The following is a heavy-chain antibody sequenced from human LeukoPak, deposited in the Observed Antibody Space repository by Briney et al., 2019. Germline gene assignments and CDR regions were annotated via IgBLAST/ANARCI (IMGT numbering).Heavy chain of an antibody. CDR3: ARYRGMTTVTSSQYYYGMDV. CDR1: GGSINNYY. CDR2: IYTRGST. V-gene: IGHV4-4*07. D-gene: IGHD4-17*01. J-gene: IGHJ6*02. Sequence: SETLSLTCTVSGGSINNYYWSWIRQPAGKGLEWIGRIYTRGSTNYNPSLKSRVTMSVDTSKNQFSRELSSVTSADTAVYYCARYRGMTTVTSSQYYYGMDVWGQGTTVTVSS.